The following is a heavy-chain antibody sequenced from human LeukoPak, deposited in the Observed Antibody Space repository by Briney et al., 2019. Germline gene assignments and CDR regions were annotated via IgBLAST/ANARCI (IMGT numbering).Heavy chain of an antibody. J-gene: IGHJ6*04. CDR1: GFSFTTYW. V-gene: IGHV3-7*01. CDR3: AELGITMIGGV. D-gene: IGHD3-10*02. Sequence: PGGSLRLSCAASGFSFTTYWMSWVRQAQGKGLEWVANINQDGTEKYYVESVKGRFTISRDNGKNSLYLQMNSLRAEDTAVYYCAELGITMIGGVWGKGTTVTISS. CDR2: INQDGTEK.